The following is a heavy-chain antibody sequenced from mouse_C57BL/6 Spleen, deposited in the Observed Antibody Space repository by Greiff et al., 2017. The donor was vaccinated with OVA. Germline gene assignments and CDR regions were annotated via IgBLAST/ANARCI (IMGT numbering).Heavy chain of an antibody. V-gene: IGHV3-6*01. Sequence: EVQRVESGPGLVKPSQSLSLTCSVTGYSITSGYYWNWIRQFPGNKLEWMGYISYDGSNNYNPSLKNRISITRDPSKNQFFLKLNSVTTEDTATYYCAREGGYYYGSRGYAMDYWGQGTSVTVSS. CDR2: ISYDGSN. CDR1: GYSITSGYY. CDR3: AREGGYYYGSRGYAMDY. D-gene: IGHD1-1*01. J-gene: IGHJ4*01.